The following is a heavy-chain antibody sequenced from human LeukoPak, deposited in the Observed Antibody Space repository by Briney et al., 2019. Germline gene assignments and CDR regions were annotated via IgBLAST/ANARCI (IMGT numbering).Heavy chain of an antibody. Sequence: GGSLRLSCAASGINVRSNYMSWFRQAPGKGLEWVSTISPSGGVTFYSDSVRGRFTISRDYSKDTLFLQMNSLRAEDTALYYCAKAHVPTMIRGVVSSDWGQGTLVTVSS. V-gene: IGHV3-23*01. CDR1: GINVRSNY. CDR2: ISPSGGVT. J-gene: IGHJ4*02. D-gene: IGHD3-10*01. CDR3: AKAHVPTMIRGVVSSD.